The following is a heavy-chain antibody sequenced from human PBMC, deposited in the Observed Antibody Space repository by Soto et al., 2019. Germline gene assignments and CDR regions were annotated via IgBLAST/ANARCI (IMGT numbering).Heavy chain of an antibody. V-gene: IGHV1-69*01. CDR1: GGTFSSYA. J-gene: IGHJ6*02. D-gene: IGHD2-2*01. CDR2: IIPIFGTA. Sequence: QVQLVQSGAEVKKPGSSVKVSCKASGGTFSSYAISWVRQAPGQGLEWMGGIIPIFGTANYAQKFQGRVTITADESTSTAYIGLSSLRSEETSVYYGARGIVVVRYYYGMDVWGQGTTVTVSS. CDR3: ARGIVVVRYYYGMDV.